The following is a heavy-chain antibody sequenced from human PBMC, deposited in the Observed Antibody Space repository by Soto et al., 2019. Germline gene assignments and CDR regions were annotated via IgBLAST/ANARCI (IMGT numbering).Heavy chain of an antibody. Sequence: QVQLVQSGAEVKKPGASVKVSCKASGYTFTSFDINWVRQAPGQGLEWMGWMNPATGNTGYAQKFQGRVTMTRNTSITTAYMELSSLRSEDTAVYFCARGGDTSTLYDLDYWGQGALVTVSS. CDR1: GYTFTSFD. CDR2: MNPATGNT. V-gene: IGHV1-8*01. CDR3: ARGGDTSTLYDLDY. D-gene: IGHD6-13*01. J-gene: IGHJ4*02.